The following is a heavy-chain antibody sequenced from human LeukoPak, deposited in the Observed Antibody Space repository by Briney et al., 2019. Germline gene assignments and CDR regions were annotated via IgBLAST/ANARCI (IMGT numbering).Heavy chain of an antibody. CDR2: ITPIFGTA. J-gene: IGHJ5*02. V-gene: IGHV1-69*06. Sequence: SVKVSCKASGGTFSSYAISWVRQAPGQGLEWMGGITPIFGTANYAQKFQGRVTITADKSTSTAYMELSSLRSEDTAVYYCARVAAADPYNWFDPWGQGTLVTVSS. CDR3: ARVAAADPYNWFDP. CDR1: GGTFSSYA. D-gene: IGHD6-13*01.